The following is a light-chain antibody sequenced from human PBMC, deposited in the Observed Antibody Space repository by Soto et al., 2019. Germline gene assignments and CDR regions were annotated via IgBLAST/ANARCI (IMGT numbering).Light chain of an antibody. CDR3: QQRSNWPRYT. V-gene: IGKV3-11*01. Sequence: EIVLTQSPATLSLSPGERATLSCRASQRVSSYLACYQQKPGQAPRLLSYDASNRAAGIPARFSGSGSGTDFTLTISSLEPEDFAVYYCQQRSNWPRYTFGQGTKLEIK. CDR1: QRVSSY. J-gene: IGKJ2*01. CDR2: DAS.